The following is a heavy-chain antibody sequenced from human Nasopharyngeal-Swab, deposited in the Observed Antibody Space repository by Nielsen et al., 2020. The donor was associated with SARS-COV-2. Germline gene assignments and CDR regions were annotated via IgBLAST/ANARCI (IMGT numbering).Heavy chain of an antibody. D-gene: IGHD6-25*01. V-gene: IGHV3-23*01. Sequence: GESMKIYCAASGFTFSSYAMSWVRQAPGKGLEWVSAISGSGGSTYYADSVKGRFTISRDNSKNTLYLQMNSLRAEDTAVYYCAKDLRKAEDYWGQGTLVTVSS. CDR2: ISGSGGST. CDR3: AKDLRKAEDY. CDR1: GFTFSSYA. J-gene: IGHJ4*02.